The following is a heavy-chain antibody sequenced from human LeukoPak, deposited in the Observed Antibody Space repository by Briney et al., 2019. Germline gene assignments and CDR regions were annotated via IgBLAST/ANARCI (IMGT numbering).Heavy chain of an antibody. CDR1: GFTVSSNY. CDR3: ARAQRWLQFALDY. V-gene: IGHV3-53*01. D-gene: IGHD5-24*01. J-gene: IGHJ4*02. CDR2: IYSGGST. Sequence: TGGSLRLSCAASGFTVSSNYMSWVRQAPGKGLEWVSVIYSGGSTYYADSVKGRFTISRDNSKNTLYLQMNSLRAEDTAVYYCARAQRWLQFALDYWGQGTLVTVSS.